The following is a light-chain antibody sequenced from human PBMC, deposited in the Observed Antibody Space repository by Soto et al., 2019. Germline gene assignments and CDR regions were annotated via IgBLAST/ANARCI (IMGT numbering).Light chain of an antibody. CDR3: QQYNTWPPFT. V-gene: IGKV3-15*01. Sequence: EIVMTQSPATLSVSPGERAILSCRASQSVSSNLAWYQQKPGQAPRLLIYGASTRATGIPARFSGWGSGTEFTLTISSLQSEDFALYYGQQYNTWPPFTFGPGTTVDIK. CDR2: GAS. CDR1: QSVSSN. J-gene: IGKJ3*01.